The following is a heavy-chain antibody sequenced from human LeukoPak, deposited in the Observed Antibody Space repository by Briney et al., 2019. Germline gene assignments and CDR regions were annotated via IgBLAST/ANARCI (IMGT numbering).Heavy chain of an antibody. CDR2: ISAYNGNT. V-gene: IGHV1-18*01. CDR1: GYTFTSYG. Sequence: GASVKVSCKASGYTFTSYGISWVRQAPGQGLEWMGWISAYNGNTNYAQKLQGRVTMTTDTSTSTAYMELRSLRSDDTAVYYCARERGYCSSTSCYAFDIWGQGTMVTVSS. J-gene: IGHJ3*02. CDR3: ARERGYCSSTSCYAFDI. D-gene: IGHD2-2*01.